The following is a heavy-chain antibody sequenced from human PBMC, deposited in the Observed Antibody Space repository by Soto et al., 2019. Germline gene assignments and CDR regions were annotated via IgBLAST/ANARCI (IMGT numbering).Heavy chain of an antibody. CDR1: GFTFSSYA. CDR2: ISGSGGST. Sequence: PGGSLRLSCAASGFTFSSYAMSWVRQAPGKGLEWVSAISGSGGSTYYADSVKSRFTISRDNSKNTLYLQMNSLRAEDTAVYYCAKDPQYCSGGSCYPNWGQGTLVTVSS. V-gene: IGHV3-23*01. D-gene: IGHD2-15*01. CDR3: AKDPQYCSGGSCYPN. J-gene: IGHJ4*02.